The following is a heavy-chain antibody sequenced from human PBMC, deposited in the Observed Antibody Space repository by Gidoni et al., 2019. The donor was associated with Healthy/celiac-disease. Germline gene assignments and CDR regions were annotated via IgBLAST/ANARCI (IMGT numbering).Heavy chain of an antibody. CDR3: ARDRGGGVLFGDAFDI. V-gene: IGHV1-69*01. Sequence: QVQLVQSGAEVKKPGSSVKVSCKASGGTFSSSAISWVRQAPGQGLEWMGGIIPILDKANHATKCPGRVKIPADESPSPASMELGSLGSEDTAVYYCARDRGGGVLFGDAFDIWGQGTMVTVSS. J-gene: IGHJ3*02. CDR2: IIPILDKA. CDR1: GGTFSSSA. D-gene: IGHD1-1*01.